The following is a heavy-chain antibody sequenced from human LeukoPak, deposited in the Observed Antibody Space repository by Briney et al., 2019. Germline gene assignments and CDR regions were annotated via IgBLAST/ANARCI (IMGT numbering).Heavy chain of an antibody. CDR2: VYHSGST. D-gene: IGHD3-3*01. J-gene: IGHJ5*02. Sequence: SETLSLTCVVTNGSFTEYWSWIRPPPGKGLEWIGEVYHSGSTNYNPSLKSRLSISTDMSKKQFSLKLNSVTAADTAVYYCAREKFLGRLTRVLDTWGQGTLVTVSS. CDR1: NGSFTEY. CDR3: AREKFLGRLTRVLDT. V-gene: IGHV4-34*01.